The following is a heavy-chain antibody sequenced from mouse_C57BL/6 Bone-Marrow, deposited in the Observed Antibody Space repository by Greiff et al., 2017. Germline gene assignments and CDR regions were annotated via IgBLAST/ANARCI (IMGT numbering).Heavy chain of an antibody. CDR3: ARPQIYYYGSSSFAY. V-gene: IGHV1-82*01. CDR1: GYAFSSSW. CDR2: IYPGDGDT. D-gene: IGHD1-1*01. J-gene: IGHJ3*01. Sequence: QVQLKQSGPELVKPGASVKISCKASGYAFSSSWMNWVKQRPGKGLEWIGRIYPGDGDTNYNGKFKGKATLTADKSSSTAYMQLSSLTSEDSAVYFCARPQIYYYGSSSFAYWGQGTLVTVSA.